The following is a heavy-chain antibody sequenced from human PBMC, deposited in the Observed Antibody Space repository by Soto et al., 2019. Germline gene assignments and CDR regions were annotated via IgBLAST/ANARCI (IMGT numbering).Heavy chain of an antibody. J-gene: IGHJ3*02. CDR1: GGSISSGGYS. D-gene: IGHD5-12*01. CDR2: IYYSGST. CDR3: AGASTWHPGAFDI. V-gene: IGHV4-31*03. Sequence: PSETLSLTCTVSGGSISSGGYSWTWIRQHPGKGLEWIGYIYYSGSTYYKPSLKSRVTISVDTSKNQLSLKLSSVTAADTAVYYSAGASTWHPGAFDIWGQGTTVTVS.